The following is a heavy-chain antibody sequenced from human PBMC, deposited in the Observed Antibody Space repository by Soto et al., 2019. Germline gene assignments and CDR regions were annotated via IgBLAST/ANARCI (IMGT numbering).Heavy chain of an antibody. CDR1: GYTFTSYG. V-gene: IGHV1-3*01. D-gene: IGHD2-15*01. CDR2: INAGNGNT. Sequence: ASVKVSCKASGYTFTSYGISWVRQAPGQGLEWMGWINAGNGNTKYSQKFQGRVTITRDTSASTAYMELSSLRSEDTAVYYCARDLTPAALQYMDVWGKGTTVTVSS. J-gene: IGHJ6*03. CDR3: ARDLTPAALQYMDV.